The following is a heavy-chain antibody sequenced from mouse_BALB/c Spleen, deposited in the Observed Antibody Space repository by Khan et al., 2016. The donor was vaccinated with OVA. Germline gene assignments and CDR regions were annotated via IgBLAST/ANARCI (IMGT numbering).Heavy chain of an antibody. CDR2: INPHIGET. V-gene: IGHV1-20*02. D-gene: IGHD1-1*01. CDR3: GRENGSNFDY. J-gene: IGHJ2*01. Sequence: VQLKQSGPELVKPGASVKISCKASGYSFTGYFMNWVMQSPGKSLEWIGRINPHIGETFYNQKFKDKVTLTVDDSSRTAHMELRSLASEDSAVYCGGRENGSNFDYWGQGTTVTVSS. CDR1: GYSFTGYF.